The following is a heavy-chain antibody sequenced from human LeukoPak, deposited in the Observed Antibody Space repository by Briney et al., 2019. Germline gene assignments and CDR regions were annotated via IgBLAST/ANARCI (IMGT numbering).Heavy chain of an antibody. CDR1: GFTFRDSW. D-gene: IGHD5-12*01. CDR3: AKCGNSGCHLIDY. Sequence: GGSLRLSCAASGFTFRDSWMSWVRQAPGKGLEWVSAISGRIGATYYADSEKGRFTISRDNSKSTLYLQMDNLRAEDTAVYYCAKCGNSGCHLIDYWGQGTLVTVSS. J-gene: IGHJ4*02. V-gene: IGHV3-23*01. CDR2: ISGRIGAT.